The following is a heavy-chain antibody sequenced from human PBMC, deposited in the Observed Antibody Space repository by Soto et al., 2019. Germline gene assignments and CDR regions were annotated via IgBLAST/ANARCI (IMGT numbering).Heavy chain of an antibody. Sequence: QLQLQESGPGLVKPSETLSLTCTVSGGSISSSSYYWGWIRQPPGKGLEWIGSIYYSGSTYYNPSLQSRVTISVDTSKNQVSLKLSSVTAADTAVYYCARWFGDHKRCDWFDPWGQGTLVTVSS. CDR1: GGSISSSSYY. J-gene: IGHJ5*02. CDR3: ARWFGDHKRCDWFDP. V-gene: IGHV4-39*01. CDR2: IYYSGST. D-gene: IGHD3-10*01.